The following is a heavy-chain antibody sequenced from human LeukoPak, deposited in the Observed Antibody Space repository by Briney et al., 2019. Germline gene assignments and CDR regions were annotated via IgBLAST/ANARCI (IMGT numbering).Heavy chain of an antibody. J-gene: IGHJ4*02. V-gene: IGHV4-31*03. D-gene: IGHD3-3*01. CDR3: ARGLRFLETYYFDY. Sequence: TLSLTCTVSGGSISSGGYYWSWIRQHPGKGLEWIGYIYYSGSTYYNPSLKSRVTISVDTSKNQFSLKLSSVTAADTAVYYCARGLRFLETYYFDYWGQGTLVTVSS. CDR1: GGSISSGGYY. CDR2: IYYSGST.